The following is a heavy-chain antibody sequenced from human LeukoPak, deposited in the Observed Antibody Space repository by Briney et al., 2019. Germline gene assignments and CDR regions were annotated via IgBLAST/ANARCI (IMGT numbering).Heavy chain of an antibody. CDR1: GYTFTSYD. D-gene: IGHD3-10*01. V-gene: IGHV1-46*01. J-gene: IGHJ6*03. CDR3: ARLRGFGEGGGYYMDV. CDR2: MNPSGGST. Sequence: ASVKVSCKASGYTFTSYDINWVRQATGQGLEWMGWMNPSGGSTSYAQKFQGRVTMTRDMSTSTVYMELSSLRSEDTAVYYCARLRGFGEGGGYYMDVWGKGTTVTVSS.